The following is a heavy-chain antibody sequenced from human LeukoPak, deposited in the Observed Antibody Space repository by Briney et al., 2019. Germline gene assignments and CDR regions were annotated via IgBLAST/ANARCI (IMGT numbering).Heavy chain of an antibody. Sequence: GGSLRLSCAASGFTFSSNWMSWVRQAPGKGLEWVANIKKDGSEQYYVDSVKGRFTISRDNAENSVYLQMNSLRVEDTAVYYCAPYWYGSGTSLGYWGQGTLVTVSS. CDR1: GFTFSSNW. CDR3: APYWYGSGTSLGY. CDR2: IKKDGSEQ. D-gene: IGHD3-10*01. V-gene: IGHV3-7*01. J-gene: IGHJ4*02.